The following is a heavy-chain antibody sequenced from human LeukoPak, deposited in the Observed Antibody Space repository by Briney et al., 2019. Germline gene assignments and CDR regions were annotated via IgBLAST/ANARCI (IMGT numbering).Heavy chain of an antibody. CDR2: MDPNNGGT. D-gene: IGHD3-22*01. V-gene: IGHV1-2*02. Sequence: ASVKVSCKASGYTFSACYMHWVRQAPGQGLEWTGWMDPNNGGTNYAQTFQGRVTMTRDTSINTAYMELSRLRSDDTAVYYCASGYFDSSGYRTADVFDYWGQGTLVTVSS. CDR1: GYTFSACY. CDR3: ASGYFDSSGYRTADVFDY. J-gene: IGHJ4*02.